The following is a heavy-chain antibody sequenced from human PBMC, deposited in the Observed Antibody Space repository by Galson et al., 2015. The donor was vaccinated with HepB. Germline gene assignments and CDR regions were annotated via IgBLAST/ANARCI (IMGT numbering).Heavy chain of an antibody. CDR1: GYTFTSYY. D-gene: IGHD2-2*01. CDR3: ARALGYCSSTSCYVGLYYYYGMDV. V-gene: IGHV1-46*01. CDR2: INPSGGST. Sequence: SVKVSCKASGYTFTSYYMHWVRQAPGQGLEWMGIINPSGGSTSYAQKFQGRVTMTRDTSTSTVYMELSSLRSEDTAVYYCARALGYCSSTSCYVGLYYYYGMDVWGQGTTVTVSS. J-gene: IGHJ6*02.